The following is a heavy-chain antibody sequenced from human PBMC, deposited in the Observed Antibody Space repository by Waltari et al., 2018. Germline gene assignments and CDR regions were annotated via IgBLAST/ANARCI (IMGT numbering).Heavy chain of an antibody. CDR2: IIPIFGTA. V-gene: IGHV1-69*12. J-gene: IGHJ4*02. Sequence: QVQLVQSGAEVKKPGSSVKVSCEASGGTCSSCAISWVRQAPGQGLEWMGGIIPIFGTANYAQKFQGRVTITADESTSTAYMELSSLRSEDTAVYYCARDPGAVGGHFDYWGQGTLVTVSS. D-gene: IGHD2-15*01. CDR3: ARDPGAVGGHFDY. CDR1: GGTCSSCA.